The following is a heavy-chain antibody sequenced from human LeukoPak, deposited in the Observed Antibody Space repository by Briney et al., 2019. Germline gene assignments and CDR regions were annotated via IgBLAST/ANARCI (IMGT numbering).Heavy chain of an antibody. J-gene: IGHJ4*02. D-gene: IGHD6-13*01. CDR1: GFTFSSYA. Sequence: SGGSLRLSCAASGFTFSSYAMSWVRQAPGKGLEWVSATSGSGGSTYYADSVKGRFTISRDNSKNTLYLQMNSLRAEDTAVYYCAKAHERYSSSWYVETFDYWGQGTLVTVSS. CDR2: TSGSGGST. CDR3: AKAHERYSSSWYVETFDY. V-gene: IGHV3-23*01.